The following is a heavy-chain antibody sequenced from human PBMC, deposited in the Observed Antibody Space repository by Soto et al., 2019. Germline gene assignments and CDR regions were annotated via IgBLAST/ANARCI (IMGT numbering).Heavy chain of an antibody. CDR3: ARDPSEGRVGNWFES. D-gene: IGHD2-2*01. V-gene: IGHV3-23*01. CDR1: GFTFSSYA. Sequence: VGSLRLSCAASGFTFSSYAIIWIRQVPGKGLEWVSGLYGSGGGIHYADSVKGRFSTSRDNAKNILYLEMYALRTEDTAVYYCARDPSEGRVGNWFESWGQGTLVTVSS. J-gene: IGHJ5*01. CDR2: LYGSGGGI.